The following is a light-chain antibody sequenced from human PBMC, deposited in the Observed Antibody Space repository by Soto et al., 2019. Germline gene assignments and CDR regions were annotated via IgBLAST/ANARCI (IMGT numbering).Light chain of an antibody. V-gene: IGKV1-9*01. Sequence: DIQLTQSPSFLSASVGDRVTITCRASQGISSYLAWYQQKPGKAPRLLIYVASTLQSGVPSRFSGSGSGTEFTLTISSLQPEDFATYYCQQLNTYPFSFGGGTKVEIK. CDR2: VAS. J-gene: IGKJ4*01. CDR3: QQLNTYPFS. CDR1: QGISSY.